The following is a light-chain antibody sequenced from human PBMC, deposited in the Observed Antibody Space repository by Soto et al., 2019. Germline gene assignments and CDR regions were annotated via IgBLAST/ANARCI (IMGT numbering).Light chain of an antibody. CDR3: QQYHNFPRT. V-gene: IGKV1-33*01. CDR2: DAS. J-gene: IGKJ3*01. Sequence: DIHMTQSPSSLSASVGDRVTITCQASQDIRNYLNWYQQKPGKAPKLLIYDASNLETGVPSRFSGSGSGTDFTFTISSLQPEDIATFYCQQYHNFPRTFGPGTTVAIK. CDR1: QDIRNY.